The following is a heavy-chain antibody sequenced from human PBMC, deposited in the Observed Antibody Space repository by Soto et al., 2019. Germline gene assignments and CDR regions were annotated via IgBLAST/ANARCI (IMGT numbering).Heavy chain of an antibody. D-gene: IGHD1-26*01. CDR3: LGWSDAFDI. V-gene: IGHV3-30*03. J-gene: IGHJ3*02. CDR1: GFTFSSYG. CDR2: ISYDGSNK. Sequence: QVQLVESGGGVVQPGRSLRLSCAASGFTFSSYGMHWVRQAPGKGLEWVAGISYDGSNKYYADSVKGRFTISRDNSKNTLYLQMNSLRAEDTAVYYCLGWSDAFDIWGQGTMVTVSS.